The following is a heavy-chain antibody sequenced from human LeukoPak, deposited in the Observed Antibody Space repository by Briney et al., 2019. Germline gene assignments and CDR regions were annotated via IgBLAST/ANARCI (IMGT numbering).Heavy chain of an antibody. Sequence: ASVKVSCKASGYTFTGYFMHWVRQAPGQGLEWMGWINPNSGGTNYAQKFQGRVTMTRDTSISTAYMELSRLRSDDTAVYYCARDERYDSSGYPFDYWGQGTLVTVSS. V-gene: IGHV1-2*02. D-gene: IGHD3-22*01. CDR2: INPNSGGT. CDR3: ARDERYDSSGYPFDY. CDR1: GYTFTGYF. J-gene: IGHJ4*02.